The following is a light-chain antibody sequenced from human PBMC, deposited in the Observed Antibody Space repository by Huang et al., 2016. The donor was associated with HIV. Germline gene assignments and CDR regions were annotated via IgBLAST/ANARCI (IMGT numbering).Light chain of an antibody. Sequence: EIVLTQSLGTLYLSAGERATLSCRASQSVRSRYLARYQQKPGQAPRLLIYGASSMATGIPERFGGSVSGSDFFLHISRLEPEEFAVYYCLQYGSSPFTFGPGTKVDIK. CDR3: LQYGSSPFT. CDR1: QSVRSRY. CDR2: GAS. J-gene: IGKJ3*01. V-gene: IGKV3-20*01.